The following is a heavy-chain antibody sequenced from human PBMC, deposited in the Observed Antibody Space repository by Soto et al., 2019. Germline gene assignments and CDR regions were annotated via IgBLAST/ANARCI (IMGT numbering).Heavy chain of an antibody. J-gene: IGHJ6*02. CDR1: GYPFTSYY. CDR3: ARGTYGSGSYDISGYYYGMDV. D-gene: IGHD3-10*01. CDR2: INPSGGST. Sequence: XAVKVSSKASGYPFTSYYMHWVRQAPGQGLEWMGIINPSGGSTSYAQKFQGRVTMTRDTSTSTVYMELSSLRSEDTAVYYCARGTYGSGSYDISGYYYGMDVWGQRTTVTVSS. V-gene: IGHV1-46*01.